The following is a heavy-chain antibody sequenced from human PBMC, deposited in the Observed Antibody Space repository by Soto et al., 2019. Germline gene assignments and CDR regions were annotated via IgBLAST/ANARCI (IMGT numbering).Heavy chain of an antibody. Sequence: SETLSLTCAVSDESLSSSAYSRSWIRQPPGKGLEWIGFIYQSGSTYYNPSLKSRVTMSLDRPKNQFSLKLSSVTAADTAVYYCARELLFYDSDGFSWDDAFDIWGQGTMVTVS. CDR2: IYQSGST. CDR3: ARELLFYDSDGFSWDDAFDI. CDR1: DESLSSSAYS. J-gene: IGHJ3*02. D-gene: IGHD3-22*01. V-gene: IGHV4-30-2*01.